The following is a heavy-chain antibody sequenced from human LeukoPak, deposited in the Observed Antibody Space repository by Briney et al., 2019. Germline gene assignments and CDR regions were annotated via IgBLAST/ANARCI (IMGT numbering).Heavy chain of an antibody. CDR1: GGSMTSRNYY. Sequence: SETLSLTCTVSGGSMTSRNYYWGWIRQPPGKGPEWIGYIYYSGSTNYNPSLKSRVTISVDTSSNQFSLKLTSVTAADTAVYYCARVLRGGNSGYAFDIWGQGTMVTVSS. D-gene: IGHD4-23*01. J-gene: IGHJ3*02. V-gene: IGHV4-61*01. CDR3: ARVLRGGNSGYAFDI. CDR2: IYYSGST.